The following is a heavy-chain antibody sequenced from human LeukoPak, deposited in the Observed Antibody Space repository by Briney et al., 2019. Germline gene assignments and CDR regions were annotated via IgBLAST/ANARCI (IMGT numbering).Heavy chain of an antibody. D-gene: IGHD2/OR15-2a*01. V-gene: IGHV4-39*07. CDR1: GGSISTSSYY. CDR2: IYYSGST. Sequence: PSETLSLTCTVSGGSISTSSYYWGWIRQPPGKGLECIGNIYYSGSTYYNPSLKSRVTISVDTSKNQFSLKLSSVTAADTAVYYCARLQKSTTAIDFWGQGTLVTVSS. CDR3: ARLQKSTTAIDF. J-gene: IGHJ4*02.